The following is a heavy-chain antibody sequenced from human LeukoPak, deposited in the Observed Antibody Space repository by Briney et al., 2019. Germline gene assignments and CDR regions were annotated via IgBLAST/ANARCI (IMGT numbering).Heavy chain of an antibody. CDR3: AKDESSWSFDY. V-gene: IGHV3-64*02. CDR2: INSNGRTT. Sequence: GGSLRLSCAASGFTFSISVMHWVRQAPGKGLEFVSTINSNGRTTNYADSVKGRFTVSRDNSKNTLYLQMNSLRAEDTAVYYCAKDESSWSFDYWGQGTLVTVSS. D-gene: IGHD6-13*01. J-gene: IGHJ4*02. CDR1: GFTFSISV.